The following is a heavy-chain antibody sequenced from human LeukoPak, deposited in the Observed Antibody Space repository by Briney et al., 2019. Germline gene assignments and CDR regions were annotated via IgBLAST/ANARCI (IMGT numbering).Heavy chain of an antibody. CDR2: IYSGGST. J-gene: IGHJ4*02. V-gene: IGHV3-53*01. Sequence: GGSLRLSCAASGFTVSSNYMSWVRQAPGKGLEWVAVIYSGGSTYYADSVKGRFHISRDNSKNTLYLQMNRLRAEDTAVYDCVRAGIVRDTPHAYWGQATLVTVPS. CDR3: VRAGIVRDTPHAY. D-gene: IGHD1-26*01. CDR1: GFTVSSNY.